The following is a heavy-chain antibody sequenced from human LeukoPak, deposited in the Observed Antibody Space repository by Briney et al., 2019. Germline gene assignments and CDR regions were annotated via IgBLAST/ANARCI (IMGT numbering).Heavy chain of an antibody. V-gene: IGHV3-21*01. J-gene: IGHJ3*02. CDR1: GFTFSSYS. Sequence: GGSLRLSCAASGFTFSSYSMNWVRQAPGKGLEWVSSFSSSSSYIYYADSVKGRFTISRDNAKNSLYLQMNSLRAEDTAVYYCARDWPSYCSGGSCYSRGAFDIWGQGTMVTVSS. CDR2: FSSSSSYI. CDR3: ARDWPSYCSGGSCYSRGAFDI. D-gene: IGHD2-15*01.